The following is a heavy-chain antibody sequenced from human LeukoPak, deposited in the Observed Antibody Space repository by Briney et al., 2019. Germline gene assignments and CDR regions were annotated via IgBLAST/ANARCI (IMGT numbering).Heavy chain of an antibody. D-gene: IGHD3-22*01. Sequence: ASVKVSCKASGYTFTSYDINWVRQATGQGLEWMGWMNPNSGNTGYAQKFQGRVTMTRNTSISTAYMELSSLRSEDTAVYYCARGSPYYYDSSGYYNYYYMDVWGKGTTVTISS. J-gene: IGHJ6*03. CDR3: ARGSPYYYDSSGYYNYYYMDV. CDR2: MNPNSGNT. CDR1: GYTFTSYD. V-gene: IGHV1-8*01.